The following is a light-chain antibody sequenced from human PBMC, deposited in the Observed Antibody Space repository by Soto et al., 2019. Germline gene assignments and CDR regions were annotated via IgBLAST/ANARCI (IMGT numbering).Light chain of an antibody. J-gene: IGKJ2*01. CDR3: QQRSNWPYT. CDR1: QSVSSY. CDR2: DAS. Sequence: EIVLTQSPATLSLSPGERATLSCRASQSVSSYLAWYQQKPGQAPRLLIYDASNRATGIPARFSGSGSGTDLTLTISSLEPEDLAVYYCQQRSNWPYTFGQGTKLEIK. V-gene: IGKV3-11*01.